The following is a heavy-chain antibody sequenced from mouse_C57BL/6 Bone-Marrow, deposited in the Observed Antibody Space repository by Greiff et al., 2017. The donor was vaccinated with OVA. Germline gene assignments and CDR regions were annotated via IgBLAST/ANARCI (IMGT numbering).Heavy chain of an antibody. J-gene: IGHJ4*01. V-gene: IGHV1-22*01. Sequence: EVQLQQSGPELVKPGASVKMSCKASGYTFTDYNMHWVKQSHGKSLEWIGYINPNNGGTSYNQKFKGKATLTVNKSSSTAYMELRSLTSEDSAVYYCAVGSTMVTTYAMDYWGQGTSVTVSS. CDR3: AVGSTMVTTYAMDY. CDR2: INPNNGGT. CDR1: GYTFTDYN. D-gene: IGHD2-2*01.